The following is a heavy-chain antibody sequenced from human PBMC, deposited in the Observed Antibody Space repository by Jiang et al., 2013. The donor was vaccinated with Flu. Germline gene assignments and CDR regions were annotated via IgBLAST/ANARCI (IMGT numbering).Heavy chain of an antibody. CDR1: GFSLSTSGMC. V-gene: IGHV2-70*11. CDR2: IDWDDDK. CDR3: ARFKTDGSHFDY. D-gene: IGHD1-26*01. J-gene: IGHJ4*02. Sequence: KPTQTLTLTCTFSGFSLSTSGMCVSWIRQPPGKALEWLARIDWDDDKYYSTSLKTRLTISKDTSKNQVVLTMTNMDPVDTATYYCARFKTDGSHFDYWGQGTLVTVSS.